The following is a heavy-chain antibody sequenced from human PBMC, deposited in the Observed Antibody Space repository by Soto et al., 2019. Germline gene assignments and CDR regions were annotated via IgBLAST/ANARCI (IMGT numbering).Heavy chain of an antibody. CDR2: ISAYNGNT. Sequence: ASVKVSCKASGYTFTSSGISWVRQAPGQGLEWMGWISAYNGNTNYAQKLRGRVTMTTDTPTSTAYMELRGLRSDDTAVYYCAGGENYYDGSGGRTAYGMDVWGQGTTVTVSS. V-gene: IGHV1-18*01. D-gene: IGHD3-22*01. J-gene: IGHJ6*02. CDR3: AGGENYYDGSGGRTAYGMDV. CDR1: GYTFTSSG.